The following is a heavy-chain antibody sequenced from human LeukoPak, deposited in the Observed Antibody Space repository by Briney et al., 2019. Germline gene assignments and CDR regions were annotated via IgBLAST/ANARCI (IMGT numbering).Heavy chain of an antibody. Sequence: GGSLRLSCAASGFTFSSYWMSWVRQAPGKGLEWVANIKQDGSEKYYVDSVKGRFTISRDNAKNSLYLQMNSLRAEDTAVYYCARDLTAAAAFAYYYYMDVWGKGTTVTVSS. V-gene: IGHV3-7*01. CDR3: ARDLTAAAAFAYYYYMDV. CDR2: IKQDGSEK. CDR1: GFTFSSYW. J-gene: IGHJ6*03. D-gene: IGHD6-13*01.